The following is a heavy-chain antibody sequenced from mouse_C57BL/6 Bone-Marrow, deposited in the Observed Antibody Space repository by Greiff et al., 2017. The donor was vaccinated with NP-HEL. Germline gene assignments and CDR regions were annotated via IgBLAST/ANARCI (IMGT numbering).Heavy chain of an antibody. D-gene: IGHD2-4*01. V-gene: IGHV5-9*01. CDR1: GFTFSSYT. J-gene: IGHJ3*01. CDR3: ARQPFYDYGPAWFAY. CDR2: ISGGGGNT. Sequence: EVKLMESGGGLVKPGGSLKLSCAASGFTFSSYTMSWVRQTPEKRLEWVATISGGGGNTYYPDSVKGRFTFSRDNAKNTLYLQMSSLRSEDTALYYCARQPFYDYGPAWFAYWGQGTLVTVSA.